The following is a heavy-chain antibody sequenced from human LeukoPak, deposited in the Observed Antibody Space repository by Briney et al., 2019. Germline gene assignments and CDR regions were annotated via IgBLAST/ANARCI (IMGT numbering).Heavy chain of an antibody. CDR1: GYTFTGYY. CDR2: INPNSGGT. V-gene: IGHV1-2*02. Sequence: ASVKVSCKASGYTFTGYYMHWVRQAPGQGLEWMGWINPNSGGTNYAQKFQGKVTMTRDTSISTAYMELSRLRSDDTAVYYCARDLYGDYAHFDYWGQGTLVTVSS. D-gene: IGHD4-17*01. J-gene: IGHJ4*02. CDR3: ARDLYGDYAHFDY.